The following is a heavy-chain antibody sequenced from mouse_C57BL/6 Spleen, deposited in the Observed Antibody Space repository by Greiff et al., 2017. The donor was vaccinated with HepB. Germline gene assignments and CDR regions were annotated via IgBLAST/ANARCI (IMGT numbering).Heavy chain of an antibody. CDR1: GYTFTSYW. D-gene: IGHD2-5*01. V-gene: IGHV1-55*01. CDR3: ARGGTYYSNFGLFAY. CDR2: IYPGSGST. J-gene: IGHJ3*01. Sequence: FQLQQSGAELVKPGASVKMSCKASGYTFTSYWITWVKQRPGQGLEWIGDIYPGSGSTNYNEKFKSKATLTVDTSSSTAYMQLSSLTSEDSAVYYCARGGTYYSNFGLFAYWGQGTRVTVSA.